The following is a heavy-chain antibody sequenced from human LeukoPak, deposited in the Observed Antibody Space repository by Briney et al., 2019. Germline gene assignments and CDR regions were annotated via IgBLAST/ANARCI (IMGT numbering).Heavy chain of an antibody. J-gene: IGHJ3*02. Sequence: GASVKASCKVSGYTLTELSMHWVRQAPGKGLEWMGGFDPEDGETIYAQKFQGRVTMTEDTSTDTAYMELSSLRSEDTAVYYCATLGRYSYGYGDDAFDIWGQGTMVTVSS. CDR1: GYTLTELS. CDR3: ATLGRYSYGYGDDAFDI. D-gene: IGHD5-18*01. V-gene: IGHV1-24*01. CDR2: FDPEDGET.